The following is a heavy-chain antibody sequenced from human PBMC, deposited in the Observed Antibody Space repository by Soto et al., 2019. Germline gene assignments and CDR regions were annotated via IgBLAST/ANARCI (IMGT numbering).Heavy chain of an antibody. D-gene: IGHD2-15*01. Sequence: GGSLRLSCAASAFTLSSYTMNWVRQAPGKGLEWVSYISSTGSSIYNADSGKGRFTISRDNAKNSLYLQMNSLRDEDTAVYYCARACSGGGCYSLAFDIWGQGTMVTVSS. CDR3: ARACSGGGCYSLAFDI. CDR2: ISSTGSSI. J-gene: IGHJ3*02. CDR1: AFTLSSYT. V-gene: IGHV3-48*02.